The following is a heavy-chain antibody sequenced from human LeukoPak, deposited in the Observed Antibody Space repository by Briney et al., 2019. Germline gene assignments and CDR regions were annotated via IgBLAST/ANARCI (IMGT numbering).Heavy chain of an antibody. CDR1: GFTFDYYG. CDR2: LNWNGGST. J-gene: IGHJ3*02. V-gene: IGHV3-20*04. Sequence: GGPLNLSCAASGFTFDYYGMSWDPPAPGKGLGWVSVLNWNGGSTGYADPVKGRFTISRDNAKNSLYLQMNSLRAEDTALYYCARDRRYCSSTSCYGAFDIWGQGTMVTVSS. D-gene: IGHD2-2*01. CDR3: ARDRRYCSSTSCYGAFDI.